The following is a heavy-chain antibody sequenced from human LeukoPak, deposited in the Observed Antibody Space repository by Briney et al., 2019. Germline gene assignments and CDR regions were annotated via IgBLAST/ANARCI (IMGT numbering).Heavy chain of an antibody. CDR2: INPSGST. CDR3: ARFGGFVDY. D-gene: IGHD4-23*01. J-gene: IGHJ4*02. V-gene: IGHV4-34*01. Sequence: SETLSLTCSVYGGSFSDYYWSWIRQPPGKGLEWIGEINPSGSTNYSPSLKSRVTISVDTSKNQFSLKLSSVTAADTAVYYCARFGGFVDYWGQGTLVTVSS. CDR1: GGSFSDYY.